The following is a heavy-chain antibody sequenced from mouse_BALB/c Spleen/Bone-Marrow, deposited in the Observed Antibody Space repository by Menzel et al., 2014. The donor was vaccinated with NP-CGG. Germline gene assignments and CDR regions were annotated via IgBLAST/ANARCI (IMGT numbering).Heavy chain of an antibody. V-gene: IGHV5-6-3*01. Sequence: EVKLMESGGGLVQPGGSLKLSCAASGFTFSSFGMSWVRQTPDKRLELVANINSNGGFTYYADSVKGRFTISRDNAMYTLYLQMRSLKSEDTAIYYCSRGVDYSSWFAHWGQGTLVTVSA. J-gene: IGHJ3*01. CDR3: SRGVDYSSWFAH. CDR1: GFTFSSFG. CDR2: INSNGGFT. D-gene: IGHD2-4*01.